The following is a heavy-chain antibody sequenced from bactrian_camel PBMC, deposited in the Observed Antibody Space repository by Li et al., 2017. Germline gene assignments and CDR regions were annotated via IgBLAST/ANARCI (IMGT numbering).Heavy chain of an antibody. J-gene: IGHJ6*01. CDR3: ATVGTVVADFAY. V-gene: IGHV3S40*01. CDR1: GFTFSSSD. D-gene: IGHD6*01. CDR2: IYSPGGST. Sequence: DVQLVESGGGLVQPGGSLRLSCAASGFTFSSSDMSWVRQAPGKGLEWVSTIYSPGGSTYYADSVKGRFTISRDNAKNTVYLQMNSLKSEDTALYYCATVGTVVADFAYWGQGTQVTVS.